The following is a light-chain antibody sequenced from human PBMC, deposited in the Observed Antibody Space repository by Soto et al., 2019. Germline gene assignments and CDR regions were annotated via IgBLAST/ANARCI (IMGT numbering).Light chain of an antibody. J-gene: IGLJ1*01. CDR1: SSDVGGYNY. Sequence: QFALTQPASVSGCPGQSITISCTGTSSDVGGYNYVSWYQQHPGKAPKLMIYDVSNRPSGVSNRFSGSKSGNTASLTISGLQAEDEADYYCSLYTSSSTLLYVFGTGTKVTVL. CDR3: SLYTSSSTLLYV. V-gene: IGLV2-14*01. CDR2: DVS.